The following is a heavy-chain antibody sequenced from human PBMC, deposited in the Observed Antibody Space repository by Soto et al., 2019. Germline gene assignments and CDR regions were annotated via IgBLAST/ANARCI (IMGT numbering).Heavy chain of an antibody. V-gene: IGHV3-33*01. J-gene: IGHJ3*02. Sequence: GSLRLSCRASGFTFSIYGMHWVRQAPGKGLEWMAVIWADGSQKKYPESVEGRFTISRDNSKNMLYLEMNSLRAEDTAVYYCATDRGNSPFDMWGQGTMVTVSS. CDR1: GFTFSIYG. D-gene: IGHD1-26*01. CDR2: IWADGSQK. CDR3: ATDRGNSPFDM.